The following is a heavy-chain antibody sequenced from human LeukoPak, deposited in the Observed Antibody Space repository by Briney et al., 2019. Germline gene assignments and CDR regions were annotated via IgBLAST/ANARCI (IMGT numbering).Heavy chain of an antibody. CDR2: IIPILGIA. CDR1: GGTFSSYA. Sequence: SVKVTCKASGGTFSSYAISWVRQPPGQGLEWMGRIIPILGIANNAQKFQGRVTIPADKSTSTAYMELSSLRSEDTAAYYCARDGLFDYWGEGTLVTVSS. CDR3: ARDGLFDY. J-gene: IGHJ4*02. V-gene: IGHV1-69*04.